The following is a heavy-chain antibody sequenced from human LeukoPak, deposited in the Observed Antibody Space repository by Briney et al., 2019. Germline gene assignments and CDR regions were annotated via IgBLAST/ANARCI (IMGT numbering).Heavy chain of an antibody. CDR1: GFTFSSHS. CDR3: ARARYGSGSYLDY. D-gene: IGHD3-10*01. V-gene: IGHV3-21*01. Sequence: GGSLRLSCAASGFTFSSHSMNWVRQAPGKGLEWVSSISSSSSYIYYADSVKGRFTISRDNAKNSLYLQMNSLRAEDTAVYYCARARYGSGSYLDYWGQGTLVTVSS. CDR2: ISSSSSYI. J-gene: IGHJ4*02.